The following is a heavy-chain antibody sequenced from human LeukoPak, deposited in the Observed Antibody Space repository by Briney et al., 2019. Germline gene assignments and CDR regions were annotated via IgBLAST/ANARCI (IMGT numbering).Heavy chain of an antibody. J-gene: IGHJ4*02. CDR1: GGSISSSSYY. D-gene: IGHD2-15*01. CDR3: ARKVVAATSFDY. V-gene: IGHV4-39*01. Sequence: PSETLSLTCTVSGGSISSSSYYWGWIRPPPGKGLEWIGSIYYSGSTYYHPSLKSRLTISVDTSKKQFSLKLSSVTAADTTVYYCARKVVAATSFDYWGQGTLVTVSS. CDR2: IYYSGST.